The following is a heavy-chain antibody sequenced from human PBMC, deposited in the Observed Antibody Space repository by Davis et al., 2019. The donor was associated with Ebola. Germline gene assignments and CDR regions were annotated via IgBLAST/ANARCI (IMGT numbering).Heavy chain of an antibody. Sequence: ASVKVSCKASGYTFTNYAFSWVRQAPGQGLEWMGWIAPYNGVTNYAQNLQDRFSMTTDESTSTAYMELRSLTSDDTAVYYCARDSGDMSYWGQGTLVTVSS. CDR3: ARDSGDMSY. J-gene: IGHJ4*02. CDR2: IAPYNGVT. V-gene: IGHV1-18*01. CDR1: GYTFTNYA. D-gene: IGHD2-21*01.